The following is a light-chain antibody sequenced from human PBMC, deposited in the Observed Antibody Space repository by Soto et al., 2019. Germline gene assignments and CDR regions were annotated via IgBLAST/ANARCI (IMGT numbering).Light chain of an antibody. CDR1: QSISSW. J-gene: IGKJ1*01. V-gene: IGKV1-5*03. Sequence: DIQMTQSPSTLSASVGDRVTITCRASQSISSWLAWYQQKPGKAPKLLIYKASSLESGAPSRFSGSGSGTEFTLTISSLQPDDFATYYCQQYSSYWTFGQGTTVEIK. CDR2: KAS. CDR3: QQYSSYWT.